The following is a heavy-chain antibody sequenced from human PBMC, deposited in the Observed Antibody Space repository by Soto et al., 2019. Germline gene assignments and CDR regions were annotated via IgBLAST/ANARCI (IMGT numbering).Heavy chain of an antibody. CDR2: ISGSGDKT. J-gene: IGHJ4*02. CDR1: GFAFNDFA. CDR3: AKGASHAPFEK. Sequence: EVHLLESGGDLVLPGGSLRLSCAASGFAFNDFAMNWVRQAPGKGPEWLSTISGSGDKTFHSDSVKGRFNISRDNSNNKMFLQMNSLRAEDTAIYYCAKGASHAPFEKWGRGTLSPSLQ. V-gene: IGHV3-23*01.